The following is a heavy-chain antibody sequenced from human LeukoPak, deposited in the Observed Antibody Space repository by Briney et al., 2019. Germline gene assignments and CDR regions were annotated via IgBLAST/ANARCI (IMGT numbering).Heavy chain of an antibody. D-gene: IGHD6-13*01. Sequence: KPSETLSLTCAVHGGSFSGYYWSWIRQPPGKGLEWTGEINHSGSTNYNPSLKSRVTISVDTSNNQFSLKLSSVTAADTAVYYCARGRTAAAGNWFDPRGQGTLVTVSS. V-gene: IGHV4-34*01. CDR2: INHSGST. CDR3: ARGRTAAAGNWFDP. CDR1: GGSFSGYY. J-gene: IGHJ5*02.